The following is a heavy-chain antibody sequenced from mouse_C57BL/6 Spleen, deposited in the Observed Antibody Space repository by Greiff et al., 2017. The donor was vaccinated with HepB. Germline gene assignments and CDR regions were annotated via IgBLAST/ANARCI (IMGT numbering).Heavy chain of an antibody. J-gene: IGHJ2*01. V-gene: IGHV1-82*01. CDR2: IYPGDGDT. CDR1: GYAFSSSW. CDR3: ARTRGVVGFDY. Sequence: QVQLQQSGPELVKPGASVKISCKASGYAFSSSWMNWVKQRPGKGLEWIGRIYPGDGDTNYNGKFKGKATLTADTSSSTAYMQLSSLTSEDSAVYCCARTRGVVGFDYWGQGTTLTVSS. D-gene: IGHD1-1*01.